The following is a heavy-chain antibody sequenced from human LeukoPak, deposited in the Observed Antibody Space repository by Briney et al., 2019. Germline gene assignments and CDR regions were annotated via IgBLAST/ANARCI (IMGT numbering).Heavy chain of an antibody. V-gene: IGHV1-3*01. Sequence: ASVKVSCKASGYTFTSYAMHWVRQAPGQRLEWMGWINAGNGNTKYSQKFQGRVTITRDTSASTAYMELSSLRSEDTAVYYCARGDIAVVPAAREYFQHWGQGTLVTVSS. CDR3: ARGDIAVVPAAREYFQH. CDR1: GYTFTSYA. J-gene: IGHJ1*01. CDR2: INAGNGNT. D-gene: IGHD2-2*01.